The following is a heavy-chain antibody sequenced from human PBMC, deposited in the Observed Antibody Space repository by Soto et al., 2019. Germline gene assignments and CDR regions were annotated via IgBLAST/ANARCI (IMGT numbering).Heavy chain of an antibody. D-gene: IGHD3-10*01. J-gene: IGHJ6*02. CDR1: GFTFSSYD. Sequence: GWSLRLSCSASGFTFSSYDMHWVRQATGKGLEWVSAIGTAGNTYYPGSVKGRFTISRENAKNSLYLQMNSLRAGDTAVYYCARDREDLYDGSGGGGMDGWGQGTTVTVSS. CDR3: ARDREDLYDGSGGGGMDG. V-gene: IGHV3-13*01. CDR2: IGTAGNT.